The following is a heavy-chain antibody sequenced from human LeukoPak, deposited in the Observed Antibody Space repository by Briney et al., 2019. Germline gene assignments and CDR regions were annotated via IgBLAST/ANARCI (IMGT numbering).Heavy chain of an antibody. D-gene: IGHD4-17*01. J-gene: IGHJ4*02. Sequence: SETLSLTCTVSGGSISSYYWSWIRQPPGKGLEWIGYIYYSGSTNYNPSLKSRDTISVDTSKNQFSLKLSSVTAADTAVYYCARKSTVTCLDYWGQGTLVTVSS. CDR2: IYYSGST. CDR1: GGSISSYY. V-gene: IGHV4-59*12. CDR3: ARKSTVTCLDY.